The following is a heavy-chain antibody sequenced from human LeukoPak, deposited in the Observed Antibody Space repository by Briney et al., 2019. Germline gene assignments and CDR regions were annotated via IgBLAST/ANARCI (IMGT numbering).Heavy chain of an antibody. CDR1: GYTFTDYY. CDR2: INPNSGDT. V-gene: IGHV1-2*02. CDR3: ARVWDVLGYCSRTSCPTNAFDI. Sequence: ASVKVSCKASGYTFTDYYIHWVRQAPGQGLEWMGWINPNSGDTNYAQKFQGRVSMTRDTSISTAYMELSNLRSDDTAVYYCARVWDVLGYCSRTSCPTNAFDIWGQGTMVTVSS. J-gene: IGHJ3*02. D-gene: IGHD2-2*01.